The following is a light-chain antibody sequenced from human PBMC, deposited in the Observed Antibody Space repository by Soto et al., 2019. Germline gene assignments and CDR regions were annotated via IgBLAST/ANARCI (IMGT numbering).Light chain of an antibody. CDR1: QDISNY. CDR3: QQYDNLPFT. CDR2: DAS. V-gene: IGKV1-33*01. J-gene: IGKJ3*01. Sequence: DLQMTQSPSSLSASVGDRVTITCQASQDISNYLNWYQQKPGKAPKLLIYDASNLETGVPSRFSGSGSGTDFTFTISSLQPADIATYYCQQYDNLPFTFGPGTKVDIK.